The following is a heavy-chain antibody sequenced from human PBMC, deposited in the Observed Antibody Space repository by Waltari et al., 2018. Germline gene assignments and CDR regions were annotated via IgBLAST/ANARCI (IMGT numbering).Heavy chain of an antibody. V-gene: IGHV3-33*01. CDR1: GFTFSSYG. D-gene: IGHD6-6*01. CDR2: ILYDGNNK. J-gene: IGHJ4*02. CDR3: ARDEGYSSSPFHY. Sequence: QVQLVESGGGVVQPGRSLRLSCAASGFTFSSYGMHWVRQAPGKGLEWVAIILYDGNNKYYADSVKGRFTISRDNSKNTLYLQMDSLRAEDTAVYYCARDEGYSSSPFHYWGQGTLVTVSS.